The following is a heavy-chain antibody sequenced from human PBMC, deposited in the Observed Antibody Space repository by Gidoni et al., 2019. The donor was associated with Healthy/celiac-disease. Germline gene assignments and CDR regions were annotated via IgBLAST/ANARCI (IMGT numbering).Heavy chain of an antibody. Sequence: QVQLVESGGGVVQPGRSLRLSCAASGFTFSSYGMHWVRQAPGKGLEWVAVIWYDGSNKYYADSVKGRFTISRDNSKNTLYLQMNSLRAEDTAVYYCARDGDFWSGYSYMGYWGQGTLVTVSS. CDR3: ARDGDFWSGYSYMGY. D-gene: IGHD3-3*01. V-gene: IGHV3-33*01. CDR1: GFTFSSYG. CDR2: IWYDGSNK. J-gene: IGHJ4*02.